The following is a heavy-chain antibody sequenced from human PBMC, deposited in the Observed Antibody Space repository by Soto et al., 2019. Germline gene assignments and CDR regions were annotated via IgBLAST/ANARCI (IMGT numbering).Heavy chain of an antibody. CDR1: GGSFSGYY. D-gene: IGHD3-10*01. V-gene: IGHV4-34*01. CDR2: INHSGST. CDR3: ARGRVGGFGELSY. Sequence: SETLSLTCAVYGGSFSGYYWSWIRQPPGKGLEWIGEINHSGSTNYNPSLKSRVTISVDTSKNQFSLKLSSVTAADTAVYYCARGRVGGFGELSYWGQGTLVTVSS. J-gene: IGHJ4*02.